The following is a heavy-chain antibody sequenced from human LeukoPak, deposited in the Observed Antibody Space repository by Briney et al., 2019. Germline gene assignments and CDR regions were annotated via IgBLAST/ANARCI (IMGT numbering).Heavy chain of an antibody. CDR3: ARGRGSYYYDSSGYGGY. Sequence: GSLRLSCAASGFPFSGYSMNWVRQAPGKGLEWVSSISSSSSYIYYADSVKGRFTISRDNAKNSLYLQMNSLRAEDTAVYYCARGRGSYYYDSSGYGGYWGQGTLVTVSS. CDR2: ISSSSSYI. J-gene: IGHJ4*02. CDR1: GFPFSGYS. V-gene: IGHV3-21*01. D-gene: IGHD3-22*01.